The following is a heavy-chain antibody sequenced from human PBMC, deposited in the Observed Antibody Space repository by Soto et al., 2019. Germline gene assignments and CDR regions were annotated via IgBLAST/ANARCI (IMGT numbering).Heavy chain of an antibody. Sequence: GGSLRLSCAASGFSFRSYAMNWVRQAPGKGLEWVSYISSGSSTIYYADSVKGRFTISRDNAKNSLYLQMNSLRAEDTAVYYCASDWYYMDVWGKGTTVTVSS. CDR2: ISSGSSTI. D-gene: IGHD2-21*01. J-gene: IGHJ6*03. V-gene: IGHV3-48*01. CDR1: GFSFRSYA. CDR3: ASDWYYMDV.